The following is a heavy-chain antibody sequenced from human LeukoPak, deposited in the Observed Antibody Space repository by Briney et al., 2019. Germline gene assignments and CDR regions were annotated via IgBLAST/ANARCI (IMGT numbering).Heavy chain of an antibody. CDR1: GGSISSYY. CDR2: IYYSGST. D-gene: IGHD2-15*01. Sequence: SETLSLTCTVPGGSISSYYWSRIRQPPGKGLEWIGYIYYSGSTNYNPSLKSRVTISVDTSKNQFSLKLSSVTAADTAVYYCARGGYCSGGSCSTYYYYYGMDVWGQGTTVTVSS. J-gene: IGHJ6*02. CDR3: ARGGYCSGGSCSTYYYYYGMDV. V-gene: IGHV4-59*01.